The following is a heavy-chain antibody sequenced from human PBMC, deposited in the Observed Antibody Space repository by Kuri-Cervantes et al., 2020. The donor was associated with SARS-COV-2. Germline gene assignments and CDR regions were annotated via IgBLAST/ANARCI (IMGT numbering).Heavy chain of an antibody. V-gene: IGHV1-69*08. CDR3: ARGPTGDAFDI. J-gene: IGHJ3*02. CDR1: GYTFTGYY. D-gene: IGHD1-1*01. CDR2: IIPILGTA. Sequence: SVKVSCKAFGYTFTGYYMHWVRQAPGQGLEWMGRIIPILGTANYAQKFQGRVTITADKSTSTVYMELSSLRSEDTAVYYCARGPTGDAFDIWGQGTMVTVSS.